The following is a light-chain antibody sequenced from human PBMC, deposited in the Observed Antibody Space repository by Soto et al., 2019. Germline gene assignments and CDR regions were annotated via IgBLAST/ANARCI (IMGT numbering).Light chain of an antibody. CDR3: CSYAGSSTYV. CDR1: SSDVGSYNL. V-gene: IGLV2-23*02. J-gene: IGLJ1*01. CDR2: EVS. Sequence: LTQPASVSGSPGQSITISCTGTSSDVGSYNLVSWYQQHPGKAPKLMIYEVSKRPSGVSNRFSGSKSGNTASLTISGLQADDEADYYCCSYAGSSTYVFGTGTKVTVL.